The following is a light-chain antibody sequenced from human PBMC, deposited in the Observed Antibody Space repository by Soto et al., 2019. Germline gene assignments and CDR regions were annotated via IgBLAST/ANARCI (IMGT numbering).Light chain of an antibody. CDR3: QQYNNWPYT. Sequence: EIVMTQSPATLSVSPGERAALSCRASQSVSSNFAWYQQKPGQAPRLLIYGASTRATGIPARFSGSGSGTDFTLTIISLQSEDFAVYDCQQYNNWPYTFGQGTKLEIK. V-gene: IGKV3-15*01. J-gene: IGKJ2*01. CDR2: GAS. CDR1: QSVSSN.